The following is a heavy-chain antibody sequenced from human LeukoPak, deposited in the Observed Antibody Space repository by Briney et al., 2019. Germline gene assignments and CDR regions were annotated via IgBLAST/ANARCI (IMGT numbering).Heavy chain of an antibody. CDR1: GFTFSSYS. CDR2: INETGGTT. D-gene: IGHD6-19*01. Sequence: GGSLRLSCAASGFTFSSYSMNWVRQAPGKGLEWVSSINETGGTTDYADSVKGRFTISRDNSKNTLYLQMNSLRAEDTAVYYCARQWLVNGWGQGTLVTVSS. CDR3: ARQWLVNG. V-gene: IGHV3-23*01. J-gene: IGHJ4*02.